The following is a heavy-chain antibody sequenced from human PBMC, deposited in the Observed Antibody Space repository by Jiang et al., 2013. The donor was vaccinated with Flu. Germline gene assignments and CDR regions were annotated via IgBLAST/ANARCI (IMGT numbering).Heavy chain of an antibody. Sequence: SISSSSYVLGLDPPAPREGAGVDWEYLLYGSTYYNPSLKSRVTISVDTSKNQFSLKLSSVTAADTAVYYCARERGSWYSYYYYGMDVWGQGTTVTVSS. CDR3: ARERGSWYSYYYYGMDV. CDR1: SISSSSYV. D-gene: IGHD6-13*01. V-gene: IGHV4-39*07. J-gene: IGHJ6*02. CDR2: LLYGST.